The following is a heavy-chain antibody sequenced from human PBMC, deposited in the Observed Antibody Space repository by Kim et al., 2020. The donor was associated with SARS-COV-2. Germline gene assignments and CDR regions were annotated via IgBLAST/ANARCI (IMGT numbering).Heavy chain of an antibody. Sequence: KGRVTISVDTSKNQFSLKLSSVTAADTAVYYCARTSWYYYDSSGYYLDYWGQGTLVTVSS. V-gene: IGHV4-34*01. D-gene: IGHD3-22*01. CDR3: ARTSWYYYDSSGYYLDY. J-gene: IGHJ4*02.